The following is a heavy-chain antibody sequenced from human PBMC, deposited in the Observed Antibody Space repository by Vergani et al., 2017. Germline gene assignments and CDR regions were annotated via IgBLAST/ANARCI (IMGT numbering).Heavy chain of an antibody. CDR2: IDEYGNRA. D-gene: IGHD2-8*02. Sequence: EVQLVESGRGSVQSGGSLRLSCVASGFSFNTYWMHWVRQVPGKGLMWVARIDEYGNRATYGDFETGRFTISRDNAKNTVFLQMNNLRADDAGVYYCVRTEYCTGIACNTRFDSWVQGALVTVSS. J-gene: IGHJ5*01. CDR3: VRTEYCTGIACNTRFDS. V-gene: IGHV3-74*03. CDR1: GFSFNTYW.